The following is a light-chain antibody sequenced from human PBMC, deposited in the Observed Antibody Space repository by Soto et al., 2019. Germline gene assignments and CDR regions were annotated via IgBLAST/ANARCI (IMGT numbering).Light chain of an antibody. J-gene: IGLJ1*01. V-gene: IGLV2-23*01. CDR1: SPDVGSYNL. CDR3: CSYAGSNYYV. CDR2: EGS. Sequence: QSVLTQPASVSWSPGQSITISCTGTSPDVGSYNLVSWYQHHPGKAPKLMIFEGSKRPSGVSNRFSGSKSGNTASLTISGLQAEDEADFYCCSYAGSNYYVFGTGTKVTVL.